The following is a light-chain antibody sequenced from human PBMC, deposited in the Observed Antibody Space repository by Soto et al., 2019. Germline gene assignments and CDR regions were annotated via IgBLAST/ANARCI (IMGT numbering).Light chain of an antibody. V-gene: IGKV1-39*01. J-gene: IGKJ3*01. CDR2: AAS. Sequence: DIQTTQSPSSLSASVGDRVTINCRASQTISNYLNWYQEKPGKAPKLLIYAASNLQSGGSSRFSGSGSGTEFTLTISNLQPEDFATYYCQKTYSTPFTFGPGTKVDI. CDR3: QKTYSTPFT. CDR1: QTISNY.